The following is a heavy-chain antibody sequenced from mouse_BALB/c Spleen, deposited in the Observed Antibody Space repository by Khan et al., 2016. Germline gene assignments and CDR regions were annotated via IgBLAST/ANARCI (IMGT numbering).Heavy chain of an antibody. CDR2: IAYSGST. CDR1: GYSITSDYA. D-gene: IGHD2-14*01. Sequence: EVQLQESGPGLVKPSQSLSLTCTVTGYSITSDYAWNWNRQFPGNKLEWMGYIAYSGSTNYNPSLKSRISINRDASKNQFFLHLNSVTTEDPATYYCARGRYGLYCAMEYWGQGTSVTVSS. J-gene: IGHJ4*01. CDR3: ARGRYGLYCAMEY. V-gene: IGHV3-2*02.